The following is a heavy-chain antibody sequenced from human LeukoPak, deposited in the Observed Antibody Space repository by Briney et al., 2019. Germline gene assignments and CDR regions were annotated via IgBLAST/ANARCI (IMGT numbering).Heavy chain of an antibody. CDR3: AVVRDYGSGIS. V-gene: IGHV3-48*03. D-gene: IGHD3-10*01. CDR2: MSSSGSII. Sequence: AGGSLRLSCAASGFTFSSYEMNWVRQAPGKGPEWVSYMSSSGSIIYYADFVKGRFTISRDNAKNSLYLQMNSLRAEDTAVYYCAVVRDYGSGISWGQGTLVTVSS. J-gene: IGHJ4*02. CDR1: GFTFSSYE.